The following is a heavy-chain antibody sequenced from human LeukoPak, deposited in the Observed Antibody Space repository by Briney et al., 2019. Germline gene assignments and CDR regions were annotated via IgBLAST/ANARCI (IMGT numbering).Heavy chain of an antibody. J-gene: IGHJ4*02. V-gene: IGHV2-5*01. D-gene: IGHD3-10*01. CDR1: GFSLPTPGVG. CDR2: IYYNDDK. Sequence: ESGPRLVNPLQALTLTCTFSGFSLPTPGVGVGWIRQPPGKALEWLALIYYNDDKRYSPSLKSGLTITKDISKNQVVLAMTNMDPVDTATYYCAHIVITIDWRSYFDYRGQGILVTVSS. CDR3: AHIVITIDWRSYFDY.